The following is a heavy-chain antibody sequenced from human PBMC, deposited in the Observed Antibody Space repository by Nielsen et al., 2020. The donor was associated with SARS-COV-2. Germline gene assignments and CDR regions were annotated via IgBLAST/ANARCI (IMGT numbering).Heavy chain of an antibody. J-gene: IGHJ4*02. D-gene: IGHD1-1*01. V-gene: IGHV4-4*02. CDR1: GGSISTTNW. Sequence: SETLSLTCAVSGGSISTTNWWSWVRQPPGKGLEWIGETYHSGGTNYNPSLKSRVTISVDKSKNQFSLKLTSVTAADTAVYYCARGLVNNWYYLDLWGQGTLVTVSS. CDR3: ARGLVNNWYYLDL. CDR2: TYHSGGT.